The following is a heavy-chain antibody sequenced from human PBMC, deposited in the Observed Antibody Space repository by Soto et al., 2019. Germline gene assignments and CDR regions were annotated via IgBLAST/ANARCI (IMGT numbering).Heavy chain of an antibody. J-gene: IGHJ6*02. D-gene: IGHD1-1*01. CDR3: ARVGRRGYDLDG. V-gene: IGHV3-48*02. CDR1: GFTLSIHS. CDR2: ISGGSRTI. Sequence: EVQLVESGGGLVQPGESLRLSCAASGFTLSIHSLNWVRQAPGKGLEWVSFISGGSRTIYYADSVQGRFTISRDNAKNSLYLQMNSLREEDTAVYYCARVGRRGYDLDGRGQGTTGTVSS.